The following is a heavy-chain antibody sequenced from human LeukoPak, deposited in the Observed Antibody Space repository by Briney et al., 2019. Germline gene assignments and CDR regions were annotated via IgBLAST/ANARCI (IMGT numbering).Heavy chain of an antibody. CDR1: GFSFSRYW. CDR3: AMGHYYDSSGYYPLPDAFDI. CDR2: MNSDGSST. J-gene: IGHJ3*02. D-gene: IGHD3-22*01. Sequence: PGGSLRLSCAASGFSFSRYWMHWVRQAPGKGLVWVSRMNSDGSSTNYADSVKGRFTISRDNAKNILYLQMNSLRAEDTAVYHCAMGHYYDSSGYYPLPDAFDIWGQGTMVTVSS. V-gene: IGHV3-74*01.